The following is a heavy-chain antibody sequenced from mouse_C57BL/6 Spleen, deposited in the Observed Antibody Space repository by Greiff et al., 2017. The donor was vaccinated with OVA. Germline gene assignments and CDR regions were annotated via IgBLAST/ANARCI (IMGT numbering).Heavy chain of an antibody. CDR3: ARSLLRSSFDY. CDR1: GYSFTGYY. CDR2: INPSTGGT. J-gene: IGHJ2*01. V-gene: IGHV1-42*01. Sequence: DVQLQESGPELVKPGASVKISCKASGYSFTGYYMNWVKQSPEKSLEWIGEINPSTGGTTYNQKFKAKATLTVDKSSSTAYMQLKSLTSEDSAVYYCARSLLRSSFDYWGQGTTLTVSS. D-gene: IGHD1-1*01.